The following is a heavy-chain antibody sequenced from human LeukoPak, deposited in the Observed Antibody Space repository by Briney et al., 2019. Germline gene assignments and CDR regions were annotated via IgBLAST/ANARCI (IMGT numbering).Heavy chain of an antibody. CDR2: IRNKANRYTT. CDR1: GFTFSDHR. Sequence: GGSLRLSCAASGFTFSDHRTDWVRQAPADGLAWVARIRNKANRYTTEYAASVKGRFTISRDDSENSLYLQMDSLKTEDTAVYYCARSPLGIAPFDYWGQGTLVTVSS. CDR3: ARSPLGIAPFDY. V-gene: IGHV3-72*01. J-gene: IGHJ4*02. D-gene: IGHD7-27*01.